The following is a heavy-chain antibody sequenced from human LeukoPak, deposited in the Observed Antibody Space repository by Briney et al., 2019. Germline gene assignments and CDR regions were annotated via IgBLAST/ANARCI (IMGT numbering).Heavy chain of an antibody. CDR2: ISSSSSYI. CDR1: GFTFSSYS. CDR3: ARVRDYGDYVTLDAFDI. V-gene: IGHV3-21*01. Sequence: GGSLRLSCAASGFTFSSYSMNWVRQAPGKGLEWVSSISSSSSYIYYADSVKGRFTISGDNAKNSLYLQMNSLRAEDTAVYYCARVRDYGDYVTLDAFDIWGQGTMVTVSS. J-gene: IGHJ3*02. D-gene: IGHD4-17*01.